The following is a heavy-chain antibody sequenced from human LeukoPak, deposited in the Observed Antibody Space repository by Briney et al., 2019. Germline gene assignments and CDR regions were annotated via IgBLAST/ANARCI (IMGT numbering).Heavy chain of an antibody. D-gene: IGHD3-22*01. CDR1: GFTFSSYS. CDR3: ARDHDSSGYYYADAFDI. J-gene: IGHJ3*02. Sequence: GGSLRLSCAASGFTFSSYSMNWVRQAPGKGLEWVSSISSSSSYIYYADSVKGRFTISRDNAKNSLYLQMNSLRAEDTAVYYCARDHDSSGYYYADAFDIWGQGTMVTVSS. CDR2: ISSSSSYI. V-gene: IGHV3-21*01.